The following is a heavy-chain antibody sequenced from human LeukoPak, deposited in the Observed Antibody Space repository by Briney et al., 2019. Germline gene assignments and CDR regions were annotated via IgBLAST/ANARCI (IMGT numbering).Heavy chain of an antibody. V-gene: IGHV3-49*03. CDR3: TRDPLYYYDSSGYYLY. CDR1: GFTFGDYA. D-gene: IGHD3-22*01. J-gene: IGHJ4*02. CDR2: IRSKAYGGTT. Sequence: GGSLRLSCTASGFTFGDYAMSWFRQAPGKGLEWVGFIRSKAYGGTTEYAASVKGRFTISRDDSKSIAYLQMNSLKTEDKAVYYCTRDPLYYYDSSGYYLYWGQGTLVTVSS.